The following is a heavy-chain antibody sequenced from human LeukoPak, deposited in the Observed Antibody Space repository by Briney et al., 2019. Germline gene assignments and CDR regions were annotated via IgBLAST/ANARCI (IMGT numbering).Heavy chain of an antibody. D-gene: IGHD3-10*01. J-gene: IGHJ4*02. CDR2: ISGSGNHI. Sequence: GGSLTLSCAASGFTFSSYEMNWVRQAPGKGLEWVSYISGSGNHIYYADSVKGRFTISRDNAKNSLYLQMNSLRAEDTAVYYCAGGSYYYARDPRVEFWGQGTLVTVSS. CDR3: AGGSYYYARDPRVEF. CDR1: GFTFSSYE. V-gene: IGHV3-48*03.